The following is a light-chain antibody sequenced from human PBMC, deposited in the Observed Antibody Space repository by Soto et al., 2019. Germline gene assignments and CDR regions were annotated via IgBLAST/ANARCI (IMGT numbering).Light chain of an antibody. V-gene: IGKV3-15*01. J-gene: IGKJ1*01. CDR3: QQYNIWPLWT. Sequence: EIVMTQSPATLSVSPGERATLSCRASQSITSNLAWYQQKPGQAPRLLLYGASTRATGIPARFSGSGSGTEFTLTISSLQSEDFAVYFCQQYNIWPLWTFGQGTKVDIK. CDR2: GAS. CDR1: QSITSN.